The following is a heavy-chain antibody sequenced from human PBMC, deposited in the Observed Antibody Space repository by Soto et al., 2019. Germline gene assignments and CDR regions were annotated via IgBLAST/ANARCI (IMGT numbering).Heavy chain of an antibody. J-gene: IGHJ5*02. V-gene: IGHV3-23*01. CDR2: ISSSGGST. Sequence: EVQLLESGGGLVQPGGSLRLSCAASEFTFSSYAMTWVRQAPGKGLEWVSTISSSGGSTYYADSVTGRFTISRDNSKNTLHLQMNRLRAEDTAVYYCAKHLRLEPWNNWFDPWGQGTLVTVSS. CDR3: AKHLRLEPWNNWFDP. CDR1: EFTFSSYA. D-gene: IGHD1-1*01.